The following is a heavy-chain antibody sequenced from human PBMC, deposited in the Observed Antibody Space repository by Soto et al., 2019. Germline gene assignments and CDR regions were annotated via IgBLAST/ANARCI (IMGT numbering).Heavy chain of an antibody. J-gene: IGHJ1*01. Sequence: EVQLLESGGGLVQPGGSLRPSCAASGFTFSSYAMSWVRQAPGKGREWVSAISGSGGSTYYADSVKGRFTISRDNSRNTLYLQMNSLRAEDTAVYYCATDYDSSGYYSAEYFQHWGQGTLVTVSS. V-gene: IGHV3-23*01. CDR1: GFTFSSYA. CDR2: ISGSGGST. D-gene: IGHD3-22*01. CDR3: ATDYDSSGYYSAEYFQH.